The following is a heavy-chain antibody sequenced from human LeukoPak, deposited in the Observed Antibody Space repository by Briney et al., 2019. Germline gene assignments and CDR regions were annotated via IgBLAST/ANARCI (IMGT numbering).Heavy chain of an antibody. CDR3: ARDLRVDIDYYYGMDV. J-gene: IGHJ6*02. V-gene: IGHV3-66*01. CDR2: IYSGGST. Sequence: GGSLRLSCAASGFTVSSNYMSGVRQAPWKGLEGVSVIYSGGSTYYADSVKGRFTISRDNSKNTLYLQMNSLRAEDTAVYYCARDLRVDIDYYYGMDVWGQGTTVTVSS. CDR1: GFTVSSNY. D-gene: IGHD5-12*01.